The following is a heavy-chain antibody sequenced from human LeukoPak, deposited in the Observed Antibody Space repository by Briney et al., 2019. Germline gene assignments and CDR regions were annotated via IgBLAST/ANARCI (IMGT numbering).Heavy chain of an antibody. CDR3: ASRRSGWPNDAFDI. D-gene: IGHD6-19*01. J-gene: IGHJ3*02. V-gene: IGHV3-48*04. Sequence: GGSLRLSCVGSGFIFGGYTMNWVCQAPGKGLEWLSYISPSGGNRFYADSVKGRFTISRDNAKNSVFLQMNDLRAGDTALYYCASRRSGWPNDAFDIWGQGTMVIVTS. CDR2: ISPSGGNR. CDR1: GFIFGGYT.